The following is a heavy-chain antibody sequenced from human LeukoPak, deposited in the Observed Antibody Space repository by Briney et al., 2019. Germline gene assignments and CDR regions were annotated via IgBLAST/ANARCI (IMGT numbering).Heavy chain of an antibody. V-gene: IGHV4-38-2*01. CDR3: ARLIETYFDY. Sequence: SETLSLTCAVSGYSISSGYYWGWIRQPPGKGLEWIGSIYYSGSTYYNPSLKSRVTISVDTSKNQFSLKLSSVTAADTAVYYCARLIETYFDYWGQGTLVTVSS. CDR2: IYYSGST. D-gene: IGHD2/OR15-2a*01. CDR1: GYSISSGYY. J-gene: IGHJ4*02.